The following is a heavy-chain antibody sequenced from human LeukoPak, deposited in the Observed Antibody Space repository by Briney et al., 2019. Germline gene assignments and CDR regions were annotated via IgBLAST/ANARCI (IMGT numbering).Heavy chain of an antibody. CDR1: GFTFSSYA. D-gene: IGHD5-18*01. V-gene: IGHV3-23*01. CDR3: AKGGMWIQLWFLDY. J-gene: IGHJ4*02. Sequence: GGSLRLSCAASGFTFSSYAMSWVRQAPGKGLEWVSAISGSGGSTYYADSVKGGFTISRDNSKNTLYLQMNSLRAEDTAVYYCAKGGMWIQLWFLDYWGQGTLVTVSS. CDR2: ISGSGGST.